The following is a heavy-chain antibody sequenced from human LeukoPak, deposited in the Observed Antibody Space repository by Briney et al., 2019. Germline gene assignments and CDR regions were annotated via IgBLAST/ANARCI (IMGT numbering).Heavy chain of an antibody. CDR1: GFTFSSYS. V-gene: IGHV3-21*01. Sequence: GGSLRLSCAASGFTFSSYSMNWVRQAPREGLEWVSSIRSSSSYIYYAASVKGRFTISRDNAKNSLYLQMNSLRAEDTAVYYCATLRDNWNYGYGMDVWGQGTTVTVSS. J-gene: IGHJ6*02. CDR3: ATLRDNWNYGYGMDV. CDR2: IRSSSSYI. D-gene: IGHD1-20*01.